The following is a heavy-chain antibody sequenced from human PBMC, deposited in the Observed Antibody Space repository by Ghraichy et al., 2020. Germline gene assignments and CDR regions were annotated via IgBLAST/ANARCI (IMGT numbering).Heavy chain of an antibody. D-gene: IGHD1-26*01. CDR1: GGSISGYY. CDR3: ARDKREWESNWFDP. Sequence: SETLSLTCTVSGGSISGYYWSWIRQPAGKGLEWIGRISTSGSTNYNPSLKSRVTMSVDTSKNQFSLYLSSVTAADTAVYYCARDKREWESNWFDPWGQGTLVTVSS. CDR2: ISTSGST. V-gene: IGHV4-4*07. J-gene: IGHJ5*02.